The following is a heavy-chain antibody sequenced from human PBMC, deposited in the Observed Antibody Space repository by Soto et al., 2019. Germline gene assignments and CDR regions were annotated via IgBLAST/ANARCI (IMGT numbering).Heavy chain of an antibody. CDR2: IYYSGST. CDR1: GGSISSYY. CDR3: ARARPDYYGSGSLSWFDP. D-gene: IGHD3-10*01. V-gene: IGHV4-59*01. Sequence: PSETLSLTCTVSGGSISSYYWSWIRQPPGKGLEWIGYIYYSGSTNYNPSLKSRVTISVDTSKNQFSLKLSSVTAADTAVYYCARARPDYYGSGSLSWFDPWGQGTLVTVSS. J-gene: IGHJ5*02.